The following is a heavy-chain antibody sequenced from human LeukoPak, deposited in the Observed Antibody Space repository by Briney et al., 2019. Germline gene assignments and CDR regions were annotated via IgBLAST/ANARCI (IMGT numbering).Heavy chain of an antibody. CDR1: GGSISSSSYY. CDR3: AEYYYYRGGGYFDY. J-gene: IGHJ4*02. Sequence: PSETLSLTCTVSGGSISSSSYYWGWIRQPPGKGLEWIGSIYYSGSTYYNPSLKSRVTVSVDTSKNQFSLKLSSVTAADTAVYYCAEYYYYRGGGYFDYWGQGTLVTVSS. CDR2: IYYSGST. D-gene: IGHD3-22*01. V-gene: IGHV4-39*01.